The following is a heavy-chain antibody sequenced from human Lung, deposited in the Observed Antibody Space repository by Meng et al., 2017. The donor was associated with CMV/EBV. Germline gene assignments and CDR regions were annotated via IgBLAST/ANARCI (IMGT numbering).Heavy chain of an antibody. V-gene: IGHV4-31*03. J-gene: IGHJ5*02. CDR1: CGSIVSGGFY. CDR3: ARTNYGDYNWFDP. D-gene: IGHD4-17*01. CDR2: IYYSGSN. Sequence: VSLQDEDPGLVKPYQTIALMCTVFCGSIVSGGFYWSWICQHPGKGLDWIGYIYYSGSNYYNPSLRSRVAISIDTSKNQFSLKLTSVTDADTAVYFCARTNYGDYNWFDPWGQGTLVTVSS.